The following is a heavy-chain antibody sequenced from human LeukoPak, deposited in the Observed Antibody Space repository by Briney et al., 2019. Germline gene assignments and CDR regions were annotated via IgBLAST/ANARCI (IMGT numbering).Heavy chain of an antibody. CDR2: IYYSGST. Sequence: PSETLSLTCTVSGGSISSSSYYWGWIRHPPGKGLEWIGSIYYSGSTYYNPSLKSRVTISVDTSKNQFSLKLSSVTAADTAVYYCARLPPRIAVAGTPADYWGRGTLVTVSS. D-gene: IGHD6-19*01. CDR3: ARLPPRIAVAGTPADY. CDR1: GGSISSSSYY. J-gene: IGHJ4*02. V-gene: IGHV4-39*01.